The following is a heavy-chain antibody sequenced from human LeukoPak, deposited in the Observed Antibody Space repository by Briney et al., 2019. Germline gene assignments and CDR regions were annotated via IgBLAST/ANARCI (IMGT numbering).Heavy chain of an antibody. CDR1: GGSISSHY. Sequence: SETLSLTCTVSGGSISSHYWSWIRQPPGKGLEWIGYISYSGRTSSDPSVKSRVTMSVDTSKNQFSLRLSSVTAADTAVYYCARDARLAAAGTFDYWGQGTLVTVSS. CDR2: ISYSGRT. V-gene: IGHV4-59*11. CDR3: ARDARLAAAGTFDY. J-gene: IGHJ4*02. D-gene: IGHD6-13*01.